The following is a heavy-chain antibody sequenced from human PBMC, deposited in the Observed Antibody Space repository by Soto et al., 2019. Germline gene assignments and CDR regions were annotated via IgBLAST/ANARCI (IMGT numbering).Heavy chain of an antibody. D-gene: IGHD3-10*01. CDR3: ARALYGSANYYYYMDV. J-gene: IGHJ6*03. CDR1: GFTFSSYS. V-gene: IGHV3-48*01. Sequence: EVQLVESGGGLVQPGGSLRLSCAASGFTFSSYSMNWVRQAPGKGLEWVSYISSSRSTIYYADSVKGRFTISRDNAKNSLYLQMNSLRAEDTAVYYCARALYGSANYYYYMDVWGKGTTVTVSS. CDR2: ISSSRSTI.